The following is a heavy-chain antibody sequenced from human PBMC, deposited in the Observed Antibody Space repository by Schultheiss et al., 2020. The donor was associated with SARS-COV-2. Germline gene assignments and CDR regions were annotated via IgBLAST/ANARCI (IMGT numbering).Heavy chain of an antibody. CDR1: GGTFSSYA. CDR3: ARGTYYGSGSIGMDV. J-gene: IGHJ6*02. Sequence: SVKVSCKASGGTFSSYAISWVRQAPGQGLEWMGIINPSGGSTSYAQKFQGRVTITADESTSTAYMELSSLRSEDTAVYYCARGTYYGSGSIGMDVWGQGTTVTVSS. V-gene: IGHV1-69*11. CDR2: INPSGGST. D-gene: IGHD3-10*01.